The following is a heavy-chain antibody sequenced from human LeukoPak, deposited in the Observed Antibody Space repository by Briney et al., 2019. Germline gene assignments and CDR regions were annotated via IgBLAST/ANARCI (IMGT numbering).Heavy chain of an antibody. V-gene: IGHV1-69*05. CDR3: AVTWPLGYYYFDY. CDR1: GGTFSSYA. Sequence: SVKVSCKASGGTFSSYAISWVRQAPGQGLEWMGRIIPIFGTANYAQKFQGRVTITTDESTSTAYMELSSLRSEDTAVYYCAVTWPLGYYYFDYWGRGTLVTVSS. J-gene: IGHJ4*02. D-gene: IGHD7-27*01. CDR2: IIPIFGTA.